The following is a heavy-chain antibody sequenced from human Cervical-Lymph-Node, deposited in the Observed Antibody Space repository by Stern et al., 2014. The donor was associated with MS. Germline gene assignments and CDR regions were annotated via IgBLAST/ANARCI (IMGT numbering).Heavy chain of an antibody. D-gene: IGHD6-19*01. Sequence: VQLVESGAAVKKPGYSVKISCKASGGTFSSVSISWVRQAPGQGLEWMGGIIPVLGTTNYAQTFQGKVTITADESSSTVYMELTSLTFEDTAVYYCARDALGSGPFDYWGQGTLVTVSS. CDR1: GGTFSSVS. CDR3: ARDALGSGPFDY. V-gene: IGHV1-69*01. J-gene: IGHJ4*02. CDR2: IIPVLGTT.